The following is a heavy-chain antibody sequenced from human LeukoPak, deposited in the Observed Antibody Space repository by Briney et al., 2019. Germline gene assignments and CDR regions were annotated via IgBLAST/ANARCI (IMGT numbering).Heavy chain of an antibody. D-gene: IGHD3-22*01. CDR3: ARGRRYYYDSSGYFF. J-gene: IGHJ4*02. Sequence: SETLSLTCAVYGESFSGYYWSWIRQPPAKGLEWIGEINHSGSTNYNPSLKSRVTISVDTSKNQFSLKLSSVTAADSAVYYCARGRRYYYDSSGYFFWGQGTLVTVSS. CDR2: INHSGST. CDR1: GESFSGYY. V-gene: IGHV4-34*01.